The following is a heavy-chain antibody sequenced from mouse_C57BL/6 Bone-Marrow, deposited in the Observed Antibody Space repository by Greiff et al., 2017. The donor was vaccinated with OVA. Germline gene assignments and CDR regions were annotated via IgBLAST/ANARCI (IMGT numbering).Heavy chain of an antibody. CDR1: GYTFTSYG. Sequence: VQLQESGAELARPGASVKLSCKASGYTFTSYGISWVKQRTGQGLEWIGEIYPRSGNTYYNEKFKGKATLTADKSSSTAYMELRSLTSEDSAVYFCARSKHYYGSSPPWFAYWGQGTLVTVSA. J-gene: IGHJ3*01. CDR2: IYPRSGNT. CDR3: ARSKHYYGSSPPWFAY. D-gene: IGHD1-1*01. V-gene: IGHV1-81*01.